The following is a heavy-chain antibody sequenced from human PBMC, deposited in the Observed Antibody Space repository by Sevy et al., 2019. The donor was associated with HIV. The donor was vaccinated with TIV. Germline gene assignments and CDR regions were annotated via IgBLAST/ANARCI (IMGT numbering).Heavy chain of an antibody. V-gene: IGHV3-30*02. CDR2: IQYDGNDK. J-gene: IGHJ4*02. D-gene: IGHD6-13*01. Sequence: GGSLRLSCAASRFIFNDYGMHWVRQAPGKGLEWVAFIQYDGNDKYYADSMRGRFTISRDNSKNMLLLQMNSLRSEDTAMYYCAKNTAAAGAGGFDYWGQGTLVTVSS. CDR3: AKNTAAAGAGGFDY. CDR1: RFIFNDYG.